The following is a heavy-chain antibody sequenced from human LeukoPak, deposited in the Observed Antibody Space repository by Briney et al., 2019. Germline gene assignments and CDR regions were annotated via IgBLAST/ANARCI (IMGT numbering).Heavy chain of an antibody. Sequence: PSETLSLTCTVSGGSISSSNWWSWVRQPPGKGLEWIGEIYHSGSTNYNPSLKSRVTISVDKSKNQFSLKLSSVTAADTAVYYCARDLKGDTAMAPARYYYYGMDVWGKGTTVTVSS. CDR2: IYHSGST. CDR1: GGSISSSNW. D-gene: IGHD5-18*01. CDR3: ARDLKGDTAMAPARYYYYGMDV. J-gene: IGHJ6*04. V-gene: IGHV4-4*02.